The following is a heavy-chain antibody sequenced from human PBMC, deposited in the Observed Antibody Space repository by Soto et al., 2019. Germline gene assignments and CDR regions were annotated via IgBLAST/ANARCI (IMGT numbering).Heavy chain of an antibody. Sequence: SETLSLTCTVSGGSISSGGYYWSLIRQHPGKGLEWIGYIYYSGSTYYNPSLKSRVTISVDTSKNQFSLKLSSVTAADTAVYYCARSEGYYGSGSYYSLRNWFDPWGQGTLVTVSS. CDR1: GGSISSGGYY. CDR3: ARSEGYYGSGSYYSLRNWFDP. J-gene: IGHJ5*02. V-gene: IGHV4-31*03. D-gene: IGHD3-10*01. CDR2: IYYSGST.